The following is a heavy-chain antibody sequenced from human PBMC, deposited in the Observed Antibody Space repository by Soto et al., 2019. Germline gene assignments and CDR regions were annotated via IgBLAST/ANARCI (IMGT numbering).Heavy chain of an antibody. D-gene: IGHD2-15*01. J-gene: IGHJ1*01. Sequence: SETLSLTCTVSGGSISSYYWSWIRQPPGKGLEWIGYIYYSGSTNYNPSLKSRVTISVDTSKNQFSLKLSSVTAADTAVYYCASTPGYCSGGSCYEYFQHWGQGTLVTVSS. CDR2: IYYSGST. CDR1: GGSISSYY. CDR3: ASTPGYCSGGSCYEYFQH. V-gene: IGHV4-59*01.